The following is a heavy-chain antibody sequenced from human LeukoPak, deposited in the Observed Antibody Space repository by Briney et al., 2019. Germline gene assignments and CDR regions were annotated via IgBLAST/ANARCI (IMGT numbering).Heavy chain of an antibody. V-gene: IGHV3-21*01. CDR2: ISSSSSYI. J-gene: IGHJ4*02. Sequence: GGSLRLSCAASGFTFSSFGMNWVRQAPGKGLEWVSSISSSSSYIYYADSVKGRFTISRDNAKNSLYLQMNSLRAEDTAVYYCASGVGYYDSSGYYYWGQGTLVTVSS. CDR3: ASGVGYYDSSGYYY. D-gene: IGHD3-22*01. CDR1: GFTFSSFG.